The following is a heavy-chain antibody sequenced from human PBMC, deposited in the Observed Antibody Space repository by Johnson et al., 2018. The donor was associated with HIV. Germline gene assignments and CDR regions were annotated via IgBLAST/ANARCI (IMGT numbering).Heavy chain of an antibody. CDR2: IGTAGDT. CDR3: ARAYSYGAFDI. CDR1: GFTFSSYA. Sequence: VQLVESGGGLVQPGGSLRLSCAASGFTFSSYAMSWVRQAPGKGLEWVSAIGTAGDTYYPGSVKGRFTISRENAKNSLYLQMNSLRAGDTAVYYCARAYSYGAFDIWGLGTKVTVSS. D-gene: IGHD5-18*01. J-gene: IGHJ3*02. V-gene: IGHV3-13*01.